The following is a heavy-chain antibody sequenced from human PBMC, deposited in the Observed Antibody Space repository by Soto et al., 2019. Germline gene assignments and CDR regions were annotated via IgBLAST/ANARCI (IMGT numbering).Heavy chain of an antibody. CDR2: INAGNGNT. CDR3: AGGPGYSYGNP. D-gene: IGHD5-18*01. J-gene: IGHJ5*02. CDR1: GYTFTSYA. Sequence: GSVKVSCMSSGYTFTSYAMQWVRQAPGQRHEWMGWINAGNGNTKYSQKFQGRVTITRDTSARTAYMELSSLRSVDTAVYYCAGGPGYSYGNPWGPGNLVNVSS. V-gene: IGHV1-3*01.